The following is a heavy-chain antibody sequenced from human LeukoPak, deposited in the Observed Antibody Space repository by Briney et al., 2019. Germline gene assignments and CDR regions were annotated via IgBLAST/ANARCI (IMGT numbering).Heavy chain of an antibody. CDR1: GGSINNYY. J-gene: IGHJ4*02. Sequence: PSETLSLTCTVSGGSINNYYWSWIRQPPGKGLEWIGYIYYSGTTKYNPSLKSRVTISVDTSKNQFSLKLSSVTAADTAVYYCARLPVVEYYDFWSGYYPDYWGQGTLVTVSS. V-gene: IGHV4-59*08. D-gene: IGHD3-3*01. CDR3: ARLPVVEYYDFWSGYYPDY. CDR2: IYYSGTT.